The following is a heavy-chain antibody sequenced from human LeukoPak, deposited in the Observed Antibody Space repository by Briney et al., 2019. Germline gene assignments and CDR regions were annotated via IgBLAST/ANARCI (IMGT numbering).Heavy chain of an antibody. Sequence: PGGSLRLSCAASGFTFNSYSMNWVRQAPGKGLEWVSLISSSSSYIYYADSVKGRFTISRDNAKNSLYLQMNSLRAEDTAVYYCARDHHRRLYDSQARDTFDIWGQGTMVTVSS. CDR2: ISSSSSYI. CDR3: ARDHHRRLYDSQARDTFDI. CDR1: GFTFNSYS. V-gene: IGHV3-21*01. D-gene: IGHD3-22*01. J-gene: IGHJ3*02.